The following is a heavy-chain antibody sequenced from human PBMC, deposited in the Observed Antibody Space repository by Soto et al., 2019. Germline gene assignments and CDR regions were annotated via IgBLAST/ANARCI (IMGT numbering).Heavy chain of an antibody. Sequence: SVKVSCKASGGTFSSHSINWVRQAPGQGLEWMGGIITLFGTSNYAQNFQGRVTITADQSTSTAYMELNSLTSDDTAVYYCAREVGYGDFPAALLDWGQGTLVTVSS. V-gene: IGHV1-69*13. CDR2: IITLFGTS. J-gene: IGHJ4*02. CDR1: GGTFSSHS. CDR3: AREVGYGDFPAALLD. D-gene: IGHD2-21*02.